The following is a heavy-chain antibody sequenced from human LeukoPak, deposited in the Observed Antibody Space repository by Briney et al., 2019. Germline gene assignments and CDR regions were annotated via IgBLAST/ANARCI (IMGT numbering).Heavy chain of an antibody. J-gene: IGHJ4*02. Sequence: SETLSLTCAVYGGSFRGYYWSWIRQPPGKRVEWIGEINHSGGTNYNPSLKSRVTISVDTSKNQFSLKLSSVTAADTAVYYCARDPYVWGSYRYRFDYWGQGTLVTVSS. V-gene: IGHV4-34*01. CDR1: GGSFRGYY. CDR3: ARDPYVWGSYRYRFDY. CDR2: INHSGGT. D-gene: IGHD3-16*02.